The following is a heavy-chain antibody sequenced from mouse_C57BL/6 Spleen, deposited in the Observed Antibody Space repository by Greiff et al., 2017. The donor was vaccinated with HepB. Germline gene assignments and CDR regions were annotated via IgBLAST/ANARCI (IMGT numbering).Heavy chain of an antibody. CDR2: IDPSDSET. V-gene: IGHV1-52*01. Sequence: QVQLQQPGAELVRPGSSVKLSCKASGYTFTSYWMHWVKQRPIQGLEWIGNIDPSDSETHYNQKFKDKATLTVDKSSSTAYMQLSSLTSEDSAVYYCATSYYGSTSRWYFDVWGTGTTVTVSS. CDR1: GYTFTSYW. J-gene: IGHJ1*03. D-gene: IGHD1-1*01. CDR3: ATSYYGSTSRWYFDV.